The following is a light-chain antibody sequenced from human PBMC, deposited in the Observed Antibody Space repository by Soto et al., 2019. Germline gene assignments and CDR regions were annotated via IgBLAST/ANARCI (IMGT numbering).Light chain of an antibody. CDR1: QSVRSW. V-gene: IGKV1-5*01. J-gene: IGKJ4*01. CDR2: DAS. Sequence: DIQMTQSPATLSASVGDRVTITCRASQSVRSWLAWYQQKPGKAPQLLMYDASTLEGGVPSRCSGSGSGTEFTLTISGLQPDDFATYYCQQYDSDVVSFGGGTKVE. CDR3: QQYDSDVVS.